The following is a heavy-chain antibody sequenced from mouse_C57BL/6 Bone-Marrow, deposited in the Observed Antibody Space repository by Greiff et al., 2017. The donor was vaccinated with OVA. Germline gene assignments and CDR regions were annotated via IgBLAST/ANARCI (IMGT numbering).Heavy chain of an antibody. D-gene: IGHD1-1*01. Sequence: VQRVESGPELVKPGASVKLSCKASGFTFTSYDINWVKQRPGQGLEWIGWIYPRDGSTKYNEKFKGKATLTVDTSSSTAYMELHSLTSEDSAVYFCAREGTTVADWYFDVWGTGTTVTVSS. CDR3: AREGTTVADWYFDV. J-gene: IGHJ1*03. CDR1: GFTFTSYD. CDR2: IYPRDGST. V-gene: IGHV1-85*01.